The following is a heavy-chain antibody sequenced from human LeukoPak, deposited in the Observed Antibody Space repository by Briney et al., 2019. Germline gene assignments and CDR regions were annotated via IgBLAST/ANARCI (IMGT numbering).Heavy chain of an antibody. Sequence: HPGGSLRLSCAASGLTLSCCAMTWVRQAPGKGLEWVSSISISGEVTNYTDSVKGRFTISRDDSKNTLYLQMNSLRVEDTAVYYCANSHKNAPGIYWGQGTLVTVPS. V-gene: IGHV3-23*01. CDR3: ANSHKNAPGIY. D-gene: IGHD1-1*01. CDR1: GLTLSCCA. J-gene: IGHJ4*02. CDR2: ISISGEVT.